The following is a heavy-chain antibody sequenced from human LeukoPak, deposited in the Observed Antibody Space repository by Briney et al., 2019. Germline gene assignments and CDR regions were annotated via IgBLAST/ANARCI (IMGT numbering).Heavy chain of an antibody. V-gene: IGHV1-69*04. D-gene: IGHD3-22*01. CDR1: GGTFSSYA. Sequence: SVKVSRKASGGTFSSYAISWVRQAPGQGLEWMGRIIPILGIANYAQKFQGRVTITADKSTSTAYMELSSLRSEDTAVYYCAKTTYYYDSSGYYGYWGQGTLVTVSS. CDR3: AKTTYYYDSSGYYGY. J-gene: IGHJ4*02. CDR2: IIPILGIA.